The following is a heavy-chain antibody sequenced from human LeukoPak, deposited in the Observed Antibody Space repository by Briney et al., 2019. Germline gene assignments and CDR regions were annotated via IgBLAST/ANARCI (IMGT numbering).Heavy chain of an antibody. CDR2: ISPTGGTI. CDR1: GFTLSDHY. D-gene: IGHD3-22*01. J-gene: IGHJ6*03. V-gene: IGHV3-11*01. Sequence: GGSLRLSCAASGFTLSDHYMTWVRQIPGRGLEWISSISPTGGTIYYADSVKGRFTISRDNAKKSLYLQMNSLRVEDTAVYFCSRNYFHSGSYPYYYYYMDVWGKGTTVTVSS. CDR3: SRNYFHSGSYPYYYYYMDV.